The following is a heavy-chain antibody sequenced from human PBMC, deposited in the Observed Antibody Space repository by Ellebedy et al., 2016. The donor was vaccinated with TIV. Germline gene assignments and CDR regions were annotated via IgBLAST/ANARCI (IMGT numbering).Heavy chain of an antibody. D-gene: IGHD2-21*01. CDR1: GYTFTSSY. J-gene: IGHJ3*02. Sequence: ASVKVSXXASGYTFTSSYMHWVRHAPGQGLEWMGIINPSGGDTSYAQNFQGRVIMTRDTSTSTVYMELSSLKSEDTAVYYCAKALSYMVVGGAFDIWGQGTKVTVSS. V-gene: IGHV1-46*01. CDR3: AKALSYMVVGGAFDI. CDR2: INPSGGDT.